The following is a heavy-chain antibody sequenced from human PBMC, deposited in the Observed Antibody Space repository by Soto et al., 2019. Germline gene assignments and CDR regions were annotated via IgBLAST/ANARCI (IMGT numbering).Heavy chain of an antibody. V-gene: IGHV4-31*03. CDR2: IYYSGST. D-gene: IGHD3-10*01. Sequence: QVQLQESGPGLVKPSQTLSLTCTVSGGSISSGGYYWSWIRQHPGKGLEGIGYIYYSGSTYYNPSLKSRVTISVDTSKNQFSLKLSSVTAADTAVYYCARGASDGDSFFVGAFDIWGQGTMVTVSS. CDR1: GGSISSGGYY. CDR3: ARGASDGDSFFVGAFDI. J-gene: IGHJ3*02.